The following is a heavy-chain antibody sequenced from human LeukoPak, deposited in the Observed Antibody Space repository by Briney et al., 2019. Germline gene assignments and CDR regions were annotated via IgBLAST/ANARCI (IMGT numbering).Heavy chain of an antibody. Sequence: GSLRLSCAASGFTFSTYSMNWVRQAPGKGLEWISYISDSSSFKYYAYSVNGRFIISRDNAKNSLYLQTDSLRAEDTAVFYCARSSGTYLRSDAFYIRGEGTTVTVS. J-gene: IGHJ3*02. V-gene: IGHV3-48*01. D-gene: IGHD1-26*01. CDR3: ARSSGTYLRSDAFYI. CDR1: GFTFSTYS. CDR2: ISDSSSFK.